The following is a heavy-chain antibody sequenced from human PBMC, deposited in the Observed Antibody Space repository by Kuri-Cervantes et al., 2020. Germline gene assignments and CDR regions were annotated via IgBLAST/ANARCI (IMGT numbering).Heavy chain of an antibody. J-gene: IGHJ6*02. CDR1: GYTFTGYY. D-gene: IGHD3-3*01. V-gene: IGHV1-2*02. CDR2: INPNSGGT. CDR3: ARDVPYYDFWSGWEPSYYYYGMDV. Sequence: ASVKVSCKASGYTFTGYYMHWVRQAPGQGLEWVGWINPNSGGTNYAQKFQGRVTMTRDTSISTAYMELSRLRSDDTAVYYCARDVPYYDFWSGWEPSYYYYGMDVWGQGTTVTVSS.